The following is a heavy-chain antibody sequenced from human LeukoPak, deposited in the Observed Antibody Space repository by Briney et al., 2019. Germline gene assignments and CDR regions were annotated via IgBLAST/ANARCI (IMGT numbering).Heavy chain of an antibody. V-gene: IGHV4-39*01. J-gene: IGHJ4*02. D-gene: IGHD6-19*01. CDR3: ARHYMPQWLERTHRYYFDY. Sequence: SETLSLTCTVSGDSITSSAFYWGWIRQAPGKGLEWIGNIFHGGNTHYNPSLKSRVSISVDRSKNQVSLKLSSVTAADTAVYYCARHYMPQWLERTHRYYFDYWGQGTLVTVSS. CDR2: IFHGGNT. CDR1: GDSITSSAFY.